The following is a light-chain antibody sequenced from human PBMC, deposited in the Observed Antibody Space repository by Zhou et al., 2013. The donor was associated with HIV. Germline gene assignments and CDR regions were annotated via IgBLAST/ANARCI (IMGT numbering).Light chain of an antibody. Sequence: DIQMTQSPSSLSASVGDRVTITCQASQDISNYLNWYQQKPGKAPKLLIYDASNLARGVSSRFSGRGSVTDFTFTISSLQPEDIATYYCQQFDSLPLTFGGGTKVEI. CDR1: QDISNY. CDR3: QQFDSLPLT. J-gene: IGKJ4*01. CDR2: DAS. V-gene: IGKV1-33*01.